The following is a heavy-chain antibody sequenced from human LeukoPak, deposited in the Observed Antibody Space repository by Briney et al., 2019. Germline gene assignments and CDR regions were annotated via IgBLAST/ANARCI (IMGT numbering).Heavy chain of an antibody. CDR1: GGSISSYY. D-gene: IGHD6-13*01. Sequence: PSETLSLTCTVSGGSISSYYWSWIRQPPGKGLEWIGYIYYSGSTNYNPSLKSRVTISVDTSKNQFSLKLSSVTAADTAVYYCARVGWIAAAAFDYWGQGTLVTVSS. CDR3: ARVGWIAAAAFDY. J-gene: IGHJ4*02. CDR2: IYYSGST. V-gene: IGHV4-59*01.